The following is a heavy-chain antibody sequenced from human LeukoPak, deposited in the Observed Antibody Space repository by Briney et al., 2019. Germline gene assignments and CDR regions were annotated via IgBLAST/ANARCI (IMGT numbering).Heavy chain of an antibody. CDR2: IYYSGST. J-gene: IGHJ4*02. Sequence: PSGTLSLTCAVSGGSISSYYWSWIRQHPGKGLEWIGYIYYSGSTYYNPSLKSRVTISVDTSKNQFSLKLSSVTAADTAVYYCARVRGSGLLFDYWGQGTLVTVSS. CDR1: GGSISSYY. V-gene: IGHV4-59*06. D-gene: IGHD2-15*01. CDR3: ARVRGSGLLFDY.